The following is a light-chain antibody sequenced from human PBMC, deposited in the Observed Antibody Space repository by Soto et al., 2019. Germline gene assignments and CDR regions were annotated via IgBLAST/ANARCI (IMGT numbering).Light chain of an antibody. CDR1: QSVSSSY. CDR3: QQYGSSPLT. V-gene: IGKV3-20*01. CDR2: GAS. J-gene: IGKJ4*01. Sequence: EIVLTQSPGPLSLSPGERATLSCRASQSVSSSYLAWYQQKPGTAPRLLMYGASNRAAGLPDRFSGSGSGTDFTLTISKLEPEDFVVYYCQQYGSSPLTFGGGTKVEIK.